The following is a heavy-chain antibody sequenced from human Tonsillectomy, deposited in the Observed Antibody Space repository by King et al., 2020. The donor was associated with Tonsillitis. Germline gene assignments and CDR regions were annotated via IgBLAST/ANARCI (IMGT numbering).Heavy chain of an antibody. D-gene: IGHD3-10*01. Sequence: QLVQSGAEVKKPGASVKVSCNASGYTFTSYYMHWVRQAPGQGLEWMGILTPSGGSTTYAQNFQVRVTMTRDTSTSTVYMELSSLRSEDTAVYYCARGRYYGPGSQTSYYYDVDVWGQGTTVTVSS. CDR3: ARGRYYGPGSQTSYYYDVDV. V-gene: IGHV1-46*01. CDR1: GYTFTSYY. CDR2: LTPSGGST. J-gene: IGHJ6*02.